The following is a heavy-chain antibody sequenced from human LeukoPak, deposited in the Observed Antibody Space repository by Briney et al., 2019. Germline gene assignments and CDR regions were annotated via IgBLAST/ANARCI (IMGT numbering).Heavy chain of an antibody. D-gene: IGHD1-26*01. V-gene: IGHV4-59*01. J-gene: IGHJ3*02. Sequence: PSETLSLTCTVSGGSISSYYWSWIRQPPGKGLEWIGYIYYSGSTNYNPSLKSRVTISVDTSKNQFSLKLSSVTAADTAVYYCARDLFPSLGAFDIWGQGTMVTVSS. CDR1: GGSISSYY. CDR3: ARDLFPSLGAFDI. CDR2: IYYSGST.